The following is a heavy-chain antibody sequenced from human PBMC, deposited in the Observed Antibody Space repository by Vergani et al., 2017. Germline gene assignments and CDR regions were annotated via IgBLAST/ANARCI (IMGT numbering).Heavy chain of an antibody. CDR2: ISGSGGST. D-gene: IGHD3-3*01. Sequence: EVQLLESGGGLVQPGGSLRLSCAASGFTFSSYAMSWVRQAPGKGLEWVSAISGSGGSTYYADSGKGRFTISRDNSKNTLYLQMNSLRAEDPAVYYCARGRQKGRFLEWTTPYYYYGMEVWGKGP. CDR1: GFTFSSYA. J-gene: IGHJ6*04. CDR3: ARGRQKGRFLEWTTPYYYYGMEV. V-gene: IGHV3-23*01.